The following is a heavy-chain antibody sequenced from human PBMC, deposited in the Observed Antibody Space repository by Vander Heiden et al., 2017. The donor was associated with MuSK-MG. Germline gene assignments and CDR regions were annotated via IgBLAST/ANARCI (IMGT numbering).Heavy chain of an antibody. J-gene: IGHJ6*03. V-gene: IGHV3-13*01. CDR2: IGTAGDT. Sequence: EVQLVESGGGLVQPGGSLRLSCAASGFTFSSYDMHWVRQATGKGLEWVSAIGTAGDTYYPGSVKGRFTISRENAKNSLYLQMNSLRAGDTAVDYCARATYSSSWYDMDVWGKGTTVTVSS. CDR1: GFTFSSYD. D-gene: IGHD6-13*01. CDR3: ARATYSSSWYDMDV.